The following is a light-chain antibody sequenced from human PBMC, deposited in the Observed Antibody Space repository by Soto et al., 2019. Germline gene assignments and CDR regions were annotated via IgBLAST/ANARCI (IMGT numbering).Light chain of an antibody. J-gene: IGKJ4*01. CDR2: DAS. CDR1: QSVSTY. CDR3: QQHTNWPLT. Sequence: TVLTQSPATLSLSPGEGATLSCRASQSVSTYLAWYQQKPGQAPRLLIFDASNRATGIPARFSGSGSGTDFSLTISSLEPEDSAVYYCQQHTNWPLTFGGGTKVDNK. V-gene: IGKV3-11*01.